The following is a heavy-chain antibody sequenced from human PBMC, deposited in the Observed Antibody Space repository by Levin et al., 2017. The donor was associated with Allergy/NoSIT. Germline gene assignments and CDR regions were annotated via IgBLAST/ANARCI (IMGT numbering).Heavy chain of an antibody. Sequence: GESLKISCAASGFTVSSNYMSWVRQAPGKGLEWVSVIYSGGSTYYADSVKGRFTISRDNSKNTLYLQMNSLRAEDTAVYYCARDLVVGYYDGMDVWGQGTTVTVSS. CDR1: GFTVSSNY. J-gene: IGHJ6*02. V-gene: IGHV3-53*01. D-gene: IGHD2-15*01. CDR3: ARDLVVGYYDGMDV. CDR2: IYSGGST.